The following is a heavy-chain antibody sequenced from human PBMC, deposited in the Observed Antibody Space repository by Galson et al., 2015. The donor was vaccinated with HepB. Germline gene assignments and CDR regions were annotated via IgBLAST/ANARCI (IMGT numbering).Heavy chain of an antibody. CDR1: GYSFTSYW. CDR2: IDPSDSYT. Sequence: QSGAEVKKPGESLRTSCTGSGYSFTSYWISWVRQMPGKGLEWMGRIDPSDSYTNYSPSFQGHVTISADKSISTAYLQWSSLKASDTAMYYCARQEGAGWLRFTHIDYWGRGTLVTVSS. V-gene: IGHV5-10-1*01. J-gene: IGHJ4*02. CDR3: ARQEGAGWLRFTHIDY. D-gene: IGHD5-12*01.